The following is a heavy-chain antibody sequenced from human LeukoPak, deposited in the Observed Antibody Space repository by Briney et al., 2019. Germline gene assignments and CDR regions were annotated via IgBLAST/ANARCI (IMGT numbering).Heavy chain of an antibody. V-gene: IGHV3-30*03. CDR2: ISSDGSKK. D-gene: IGHD1-1*01. J-gene: IGHJ4*02. CDR3: ATEYDNLDDYFDY. CDR1: GFPFSGYG. Sequence: GGSLRLSCTASGFPFSGYGMHWVRQAPGKGPEWVAAISSDGSKKDYADSVKGRFSISRDKSKNTLYLQMNSLRPEDTAVYYCATEYDNLDDYFDYWGQGTLVIVSS.